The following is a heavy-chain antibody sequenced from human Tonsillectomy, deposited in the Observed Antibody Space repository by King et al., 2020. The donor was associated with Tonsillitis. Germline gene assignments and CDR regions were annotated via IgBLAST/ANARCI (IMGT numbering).Heavy chain of an antibody. CDR1: GGSISSYY. V-gene: IGHV4-59*08. J-gene: IGHJ4*02. CDR2: FYYSGTT. CDR3: ARLWLGESPYFDS. Sequence: VQLQESGPGLVKPSETLSLTCTVSGGSISSYYWSWIRQPPGKGLEWIGYFYYSGTTNYNPSLKSRVTMSVDTSKNQFSLKLSSVTAADTATYYCARLWLGESPYFDSWGQGTLVIVSS. D-gene: IGHD3-10*01.